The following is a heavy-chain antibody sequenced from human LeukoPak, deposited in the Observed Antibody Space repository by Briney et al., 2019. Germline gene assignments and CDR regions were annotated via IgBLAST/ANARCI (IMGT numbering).Heavy chain of an antibody. CDR3: TRDLYYDFWSGYYGMDV. CDR1: GFTFGDYA. V-gene: IGHV3-49*04. Sequence: GGSLRLSCTASGFTFGDYAMSWVRQAPGKGLGWVGFIRSKAYGGTTEYAASVKGRFTISRDDSKSIAYLQMNSLKTEDTAVYYCTRDLYYDFWSGYYGMDVWGQGTTVTVSS. J-gene: IGHJ6*02. CDR2: IRSKAYGGTT. D-gene: IGHD3-3*01.